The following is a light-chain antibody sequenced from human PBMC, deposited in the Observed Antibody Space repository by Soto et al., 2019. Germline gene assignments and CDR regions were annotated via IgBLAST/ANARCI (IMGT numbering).Light chain of an antibody. CDR3: SSYAGSNNPHV. V-gene: IGLV2-8*01. CDR1: SSDVGGYNY. CDR2: EVS. J-gene: IGLJ1*01. Sequence: QSVLTQPPSASGPPGQSVTISCTGTSSDVGGYNYVSWYQQHPGKAPKLMIHEVSKRPSGVPDRFSGSKSGNTASLTVSGLQAEDEADYYCSSYAGSNNPHVFGTGTKVTVL.